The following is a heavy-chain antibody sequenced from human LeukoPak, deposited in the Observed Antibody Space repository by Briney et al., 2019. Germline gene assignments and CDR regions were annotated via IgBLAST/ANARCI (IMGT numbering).Heavy chain of an antibody. J-gene: IGHJ6*03. V-gene: IGHV5-51*04. CDR3: ALGSNEYYYFYYMDV. CDR1: GYSFTSYW. Sequence: GESLKISCKGSGYSFTSYWIGWGRQMPGKGLEWMGSIYPGDSDTRYSTSFQGQVTNSHDQPISPPVLQSNQPEACGTAMYYFALGSNEYYYFYYMDVLGEGTTVTDSS. D-gene: IGHD4-11*01. CDR2: IYPGDSDT.